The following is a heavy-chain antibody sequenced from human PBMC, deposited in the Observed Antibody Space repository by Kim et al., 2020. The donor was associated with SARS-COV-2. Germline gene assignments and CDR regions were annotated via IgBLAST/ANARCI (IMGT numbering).Heavy chain of an antibody. D-gene: IGHD3-10*01. Sequence: ASVKVSCKASGYTFTGYYMHWVRQAPGQGLEWMGWINPNSGGTNYAQKFQGWVTMTRDTSISTAYMELSRLRSDDTAVYYCARVRDGSGSYYIFPGWGAFDIWGQGTMVTVSS. V-gene: IGHV1-2*04. CDR3: ARVRDGSGSYYIFPGWGAFDI. CDR1: GYTFTGYY. CDR2: INPNSGGT. J-gene: IGHJ3*02.